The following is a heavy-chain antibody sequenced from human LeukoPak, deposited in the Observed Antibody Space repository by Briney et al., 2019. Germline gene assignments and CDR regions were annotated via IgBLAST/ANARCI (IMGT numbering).Heavy chain of an antibody. CDR3: ARTSRTYYYDSSGYGGDY. Sequence: SETLSLTCAVYGGSFSGYYWSWIRQPPGKGLEWIGSIYYSGSTYYNPSLKSRVTISVDTSKNQFSLKLSSVTAADTAVYYCARTSRTYYYDSSGYGGDYWGQGTLVTVSS. D-gene: IGHD3-22*01. CDR2: IYYSGST. CDR1: GGSFSGYY. J-gene: IGHJ4*02. V-gene: IGHV4-34*01.